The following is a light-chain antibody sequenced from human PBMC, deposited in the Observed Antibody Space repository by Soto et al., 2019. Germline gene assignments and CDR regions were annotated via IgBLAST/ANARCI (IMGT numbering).Light chain of an antibody. J-gene: IGKJ2*01. CDR3: QQYNNYS. Sequence: DIQMTQSPSTLSASVGDRVSITCRASQSLNSWLAWYQQKPGKAPKLLIYKTSTLESGVPSGFSGSGSGTEFPLTISNLQPDGFATYYCQQYNNYSFGQGTKLEIK. CDR2: KTS. V-gene: IGKV1-5*03. CDR1: QSLNSW.